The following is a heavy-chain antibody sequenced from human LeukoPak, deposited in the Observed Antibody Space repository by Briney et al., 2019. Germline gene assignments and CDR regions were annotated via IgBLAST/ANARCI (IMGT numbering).Heavy chain of an antibody. J-gene: IGHJ4*02. CDR1: GFTFSDYY. V-gene: IGHV3-11*04. D-gene: IGHD2-2*01. CDR2: ISSSGRTI. Sequence: PGRSLRLSCVASGFTFSDYYISWIRQAPGKGLEWVSYISSSGRTIYDADSVKGRFTISRDNAKNSLYLQMNSLKAEDTAVYYCARYYCSVTSCYGRYLDSWGQGILVTVSS. CDR3: ARYYCSVTSCYGRYLDS.